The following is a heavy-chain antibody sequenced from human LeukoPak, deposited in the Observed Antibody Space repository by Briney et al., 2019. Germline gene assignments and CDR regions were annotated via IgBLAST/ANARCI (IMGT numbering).Heavy chain of an antibody. CDR2: IYYNGST. V-gene: IGHV4-59*01. CDR1: GGSFGLYH. CDR3: ARILNYYDSSGYYYFFDY. D-gene: IGHD3-22*01. J-gene: IGHJ4*02. Sequence: SETLSLTCTVSGGSFGLYHWTWIRQPPGKGLEWIGYIYYNGSTSYNLSLKSRVTISVDTSKNQFSLKLSSVTAADTAVYYCARILNYYDSSGYYYFFDYWGQGTLVTVSS.